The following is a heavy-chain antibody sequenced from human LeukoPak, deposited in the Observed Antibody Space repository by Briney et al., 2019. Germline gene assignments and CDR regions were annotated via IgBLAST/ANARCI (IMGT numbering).Heavy chain of an antibody. CDR3: ARFRSSGYYFGAFDI. CDR2: INHSGST. D-gene: IGHD3-22*01. J-gene: IGHJ3*02. CDR1: GGSFSGYY. V-gene: IGHV4-34*01. Sequence: SETLSLTCAVYGGSFSGYYWSWIRQPPGKGLEWIGEINHSGSTNYNPSLKSRVTISVDTSKNQFSLKLSSVTAADTAVYYCARFRSSGYYFGAFDIWGQGTMVTVSS.